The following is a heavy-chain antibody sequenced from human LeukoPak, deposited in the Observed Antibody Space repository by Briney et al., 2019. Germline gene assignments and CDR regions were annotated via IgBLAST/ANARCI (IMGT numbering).Heavy chain of an antibody. D-gene: IGHD2-15*01. J-gene: IGHJ4*02. V-gene: IGHV3-7*01. Sequence: PWGSLRLYCAASGFTFISYWMSWVRQAPGKGLEWVANIKQDGSEKYYVGSVKGRFTISRDNAKNSLYLQMNSLRAEDTAVYYCASEPISVLPASFDYCGKGTLSPSPQ. CDR2: IKQDGSEK. CDR1: GFTFISYW. CDR3: ASEPISVLPASFDY.